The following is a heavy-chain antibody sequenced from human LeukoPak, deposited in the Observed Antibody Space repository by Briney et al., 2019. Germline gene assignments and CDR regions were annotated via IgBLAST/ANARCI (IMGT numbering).Heavy chain of an antibody. V-gene: IGHV5-51*01. J-gene: IGHJ3*02. CDR3: ARRCSSTSCYSTVTTRAFDI. D-gene: IGHD2-2*01. CDR1: GYSFTSYW. CDR2: VYPGDSDT. Sequence: PGESLKISCKGSGYSFTSYWIGWVRQMPGKGLEWMGIVYPGDSDTRYSPSFQGQVTISADKSISTAYLQWTSLKASDTAMYYCARRCSSTSCYSTVTTRAFDIWGQETMVTVSS.